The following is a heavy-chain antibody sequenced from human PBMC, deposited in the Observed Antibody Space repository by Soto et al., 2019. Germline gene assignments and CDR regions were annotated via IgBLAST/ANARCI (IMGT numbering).Heavy chain of an antibody. J-gene: IGHJ6*02. CDR3: AKDGGYSYGYSPRYYYGMDV. Sequence: EVQLLESGGGLVQPGGSLRLSCAASGFTFSSYAMSWVRQAPGKGLEWVSAISGSGGSTYYADSVKGRFTISRDNSKNTLYRQMNSLRAEDPAVYYCAKDGGYSYGYSPRYYYGMDVWGQGTTVTVSS. V-gene: IGHV3-23*01. CDR2: ISGSGGST. D-gene: IGHD5-18*01. CDR1: GFTFSSYA.